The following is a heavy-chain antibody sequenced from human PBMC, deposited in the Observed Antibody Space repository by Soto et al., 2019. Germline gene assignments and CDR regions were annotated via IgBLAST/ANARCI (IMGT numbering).Heavy chain of an antibody. V-gene: IGHV1-69*01. CDR2: IIPIFGTA. CDR1: GGTFSSYA. J-gene: IGHJ6*02. CDR3: ARAAYYDFWSGYYINHYYGMDV. D-gene: IGHD3-3*01. Sequence: QVQLVQSGAEVKKPGSSVKVSCKASGGTFSSYAISWVRQAPGQGLEWMGGIIPIFGTANYAQKFQGRVTITADESTSTAYMELSSLRSEDTAVYYCARAAYYDFWSGYYINHYYGMDVWGQGTTVTVSS.